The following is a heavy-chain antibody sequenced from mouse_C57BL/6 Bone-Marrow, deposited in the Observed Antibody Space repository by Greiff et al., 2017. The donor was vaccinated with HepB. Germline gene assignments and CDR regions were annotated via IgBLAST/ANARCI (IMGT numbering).Heavy chain of an antibody. CDR3: ARWRNLYAMDY. V-gene: IGHV7-3*01. CDR2: IRNKANGYTT. CDR1: GFTFTDYY. J-gene: IGHJ4*01. D-gene: IGHD2-1*01. Sequence: EVQRVESGGGLVQPGGSLSLSCAASGFTFTDYYMSWVRQPPGKALEWLGFIRNKANGYTTEYSASVKGRFTISRDNSQSILYLQMNALRAEDSATYYCARWRNLYAMDYWGQGTSVTVSS.